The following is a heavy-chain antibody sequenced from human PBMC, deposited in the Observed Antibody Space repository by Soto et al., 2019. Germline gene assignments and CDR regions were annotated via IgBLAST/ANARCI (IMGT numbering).Heavy chain of an antibody. D-gene: IGHD2-2*01. CDR2: ISWNSGSI. Sequence: EVQLVESGGGLVQPGRSLRLSCAASGFTFDDYAMHWVRQAPGKGLEWVSGISWNSGSIGYADSVKGRFTISRDNAKNALYLQMNSLRAEDTAVYYCAKDTGGVVVKSPTFDYWGQGTLVTVSS. CDR3: AKDTGGVVVKSPTFDY. J-gene: IGHJ4*02. CDR1: GFTFDDYA. V-gene: IGHV3-9*01.